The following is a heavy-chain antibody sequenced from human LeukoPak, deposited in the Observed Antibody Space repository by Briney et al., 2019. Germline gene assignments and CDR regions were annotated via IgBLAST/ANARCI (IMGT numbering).Heavy chain of an antibody. V-gene: IGHV3-23*01. D-gene: IGHD4/OR15-4a*01. CDR3: AIEAVYGGEP. CDR1: GFIFKNYA. CDR2: ITGSGGST. J-gene: IGHJ5*02. Sequence: GGSLRLSCAASGFIFKNYAMSWVRQAPGKGLEWVSGITGSGGSTYHADSVEGRLTISRDDSKNTLYLQMNSLRAEDTAVYYCAIEAVYGGEPWGQGTLVTVSS.